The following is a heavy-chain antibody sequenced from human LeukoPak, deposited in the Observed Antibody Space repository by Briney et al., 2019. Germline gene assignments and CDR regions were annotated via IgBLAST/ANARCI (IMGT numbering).Heavy chain of an antibody. J-gene: IGHJ4*02. Sequence: ASVKVSCKASGYTVTGYYMHWVRQAPGQGLEWMGWINPNSGGTNDAQKFQGRVTITTDESTSTAYMELRSLRSDDTAVYYCARDLSIVGAKLMGYWGQGTLVTVSS. CDR2: INPNSGGT. CDR3: ARDLSIVGAKLMGY. CDR1: GYTVTGYY. V-gene: IGHV1-2*02. D-gene: IGHD1-26*01.